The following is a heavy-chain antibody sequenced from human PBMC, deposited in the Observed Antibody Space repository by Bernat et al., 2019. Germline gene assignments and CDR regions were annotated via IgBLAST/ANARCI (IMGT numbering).Heavy chain of an antibody. V-gene: IGHV4-39*01. J-gene: IGHJ1*01. Sequence: QLQLQESGPGLVKPSETLSLICTVSVGSISSSSYYWGWIRQPPGKGLEWIGSIYYSGSTYYNPSLKSRVTISVDTSKNQFSLKLSSVTAADTAVDYCAVEAVAGTEYFQHWGQGTLVTVSS. CDR1: VGSISSSSYY. CDR3: AVEAVAGTEYFQH. CDR2: IYYSGST. D-gene: IGHD6-19*01.